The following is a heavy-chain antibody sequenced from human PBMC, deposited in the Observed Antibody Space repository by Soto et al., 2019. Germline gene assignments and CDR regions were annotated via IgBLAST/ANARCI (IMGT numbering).Heavy chain of an antibody. D-gene: IGHD2-15*01. Sequence: EVQLVESGGGLVQPGGSLRLSCAASGFTFSSYDMHWVRQATGKGLEWVSAIGTAGDTYYPGSVKGRFTISRENAKNSLYLQTNSLRAGDTAVYYCARVRSERTGWYFALWGRGTLVTVSS. J-gene: IGHJ2*01. V-gene: IGHV3-13*04. CDR3: ARVRSERTGWYFAL. CDR2: IGTAGDT. CDR1: GFTFSSYD.